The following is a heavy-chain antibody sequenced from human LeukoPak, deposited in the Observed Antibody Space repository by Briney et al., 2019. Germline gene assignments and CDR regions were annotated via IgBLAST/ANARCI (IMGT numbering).Heavy chain of an antibody. J-gene: IGHJ4*02. Sequence: GGSLRLSCTASGFTFSSYAMSWVRQAPGKGLEWVSTISSGSDYIYYADSMKGRFTISRDNAKNSLYLQMNSLRAEDTAVYYCARVLVHGTYYFDYWGQGTLVTVSS. V-gene: IGHV3-21*01. D-gene: IGHD1-26*01. CDR1: GFTFSSYA. CDR2: ISSGSDYI. CDR3: ARVLVHGTYYFDY.